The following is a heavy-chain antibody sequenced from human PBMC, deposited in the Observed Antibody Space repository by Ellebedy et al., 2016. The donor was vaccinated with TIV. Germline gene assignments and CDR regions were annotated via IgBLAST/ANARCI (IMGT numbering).Heavy chain of an antibody. CDR1: GGYLRTYY. J-gene: IGHJ5*02. CDR3: AGEVVLPNYEGVLRSWFDP. Sequence: SETLSLXCTVSGGYLRTYYWSWIRQPAGKGLEWIGRIHTSGSTSYNPSLKSRVIMSVDTSKNQFSLNLSPVTAADTAVYFCAGEVVLPNYEGVLRSWFDPWGQGALVTVAS. D-gene: IGHD3-3*01. CDR2: IHTSGST. V-gene: IGHV4-4*07.